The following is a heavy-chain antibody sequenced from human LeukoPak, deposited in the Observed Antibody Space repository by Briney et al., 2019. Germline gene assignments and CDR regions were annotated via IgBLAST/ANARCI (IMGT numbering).Heavy chain of an antibody. CDR1: GGSISSSNW. J-gene: IGHJ4*02. CDR3: ASHVLRFLEWLFPNYYFDY. CDR2: TYHSGST. V-gene: IGHV4-4*02. Sequence: SETLSLTCAVSGGSISSSNWWSWVRQPPGKGLEWIGDTYHSGSTNYNPSLKSRVTISVDTSKNQFSLKLSSVTAADTAVYYCASHVLRFLEWLFPNYYFDYWGQGTLVTVSS. D-gene: IGHD3-3*01.